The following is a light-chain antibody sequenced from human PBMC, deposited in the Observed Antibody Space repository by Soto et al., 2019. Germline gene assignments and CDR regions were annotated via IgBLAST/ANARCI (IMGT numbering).Light chain of an antibody. Sequence: QSVLTQPPSASGALGQRVTISCSGGSSNIGSNTVNWYQQPPGTAPKLLICSTDQRPSGVPDRFSGPKSGTSASLAISGLQSEDEADYYCATWDGSLTGYVFGTGTKLTVL. CDR1: SSNIGSNT. CDR2: STD. J-gene: IGLJ1*01. CDR3: ATWDGSLTGYV. V-gene: IGLV1-44*01.